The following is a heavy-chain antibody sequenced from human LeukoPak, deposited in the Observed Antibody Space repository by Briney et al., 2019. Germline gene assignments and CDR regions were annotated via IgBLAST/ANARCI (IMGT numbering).Heavy chain of an antibody. J-gene: IGHJ6*03. CDR3: ARGRSGSYGLDYYYYMDV. CDR1: GYTFTSYG. Sequence: ASVKVSCKASGYTFTSYGISWVRQAPGQGLEWMGWISAYNGNTNYAQKLQGRVTMTTDTSTSTAYMELRSLRSDDTAVYYCARGRSGSYGLDYYYYMDVWGKGTTVTVSS. V-gene: IGHV1-18*01. CDR2: ISAYNGNT. D-gene: IGHD1-26*01.